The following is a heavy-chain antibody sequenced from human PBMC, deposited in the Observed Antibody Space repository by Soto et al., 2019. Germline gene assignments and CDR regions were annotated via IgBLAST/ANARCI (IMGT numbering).Heavy chain of an antibody. CDR1: GGSIISYY. CDR3: ARDHGRDGYNLYY. D-gene: IGHD5-12*01. Sequence: SETLSLTCTVSGGSIISYYWSWSRQPPGKGLEWIGYIYYSGSTNYNPSLKSRVTISVDTSKNQFSLKLSSVTAADTAVYYCARDHGRDGYNLYYWGQGTLVTVSS. J-gene: IGHJ4*02. V-gene: IGHV4-59*01. CDR2: IYYSGST.